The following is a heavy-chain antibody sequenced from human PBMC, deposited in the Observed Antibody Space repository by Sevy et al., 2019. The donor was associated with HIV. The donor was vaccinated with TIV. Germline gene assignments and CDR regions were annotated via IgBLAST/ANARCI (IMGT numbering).Heavy chain of an antibody. J-gene: IGHJ4*02. Sequence: GGSLRLSCAASGFTFSDYYMSWIRQAPGKGLEWVSYISSSGSTIYYADSLKGRFTISRDNTKNLLYLQMNSLRAEDTAVYYCARDRLSYCGGDCYSEGGYFDYWGQGTLVTVSS. CDR1: GFTFSDYY. CDR2: ISSSGSTI. V-gene: IGHV3-11*01. CDR3: ARDRLSYCGGDCYSEGGYFDY. D-gene: IGHD2-21*02.